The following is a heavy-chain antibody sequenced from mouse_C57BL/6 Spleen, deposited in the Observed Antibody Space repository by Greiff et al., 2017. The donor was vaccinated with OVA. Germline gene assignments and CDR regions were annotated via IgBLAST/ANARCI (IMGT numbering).Heavy chain of an antibody. V-gene: IGHV7-3*01. Sequence: EVHLVESGGGLVQPGGSLSLSCAASGFTFTDYYMSWVRQPPGKALEWLGFIRNKANGYTTESSASVKGRFTISRDNSQSILYLQMNALRAEDSATYYCARSPYDYDRGPWFAYWGQGTLVTVSA. J-gene: IGHJ3*01. CDR3: ARSPYDYDRGPWFAY. CDR1: GFTFTDYY. CDR2: IRNKANGYTT. D-gene: IGHD2-4*01.